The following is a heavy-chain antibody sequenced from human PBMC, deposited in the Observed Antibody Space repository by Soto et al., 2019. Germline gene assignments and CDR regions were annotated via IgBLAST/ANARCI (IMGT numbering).Heavy chain of an antibody. V-gene: IGHV4-61*01. CDR2: IYYSGST. Sequence: SETLSLTCTVSGGSVSSGSYYWSWIRQPPGKGLEWIGYIYYSGSTNYNPSLKSRVTISVDTSKNQFSLRLSSVTAADTAVYYCAGAYSSPNWFDPWGQGTLVTVSS. CDR1: GGSVSSGSYY. CDR3: AGAYSSPNWFDP. D-gene: IGHD6-13*01. J-gene: IGHJ5*02.